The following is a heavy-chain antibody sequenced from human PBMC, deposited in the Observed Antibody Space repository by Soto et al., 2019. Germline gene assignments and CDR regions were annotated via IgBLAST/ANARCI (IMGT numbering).Heavy chain of an antibody. CDR1: GFTFSSYA. Sequence: PGGSLRLSCAASGFTFSSYAMHWVRQAPGKGLEWVAVISYDGSNKYYADSVKGRFTISKDNSKNTLYLQMNSLRAEDTAVYYCARDKRAAWSNPRDYYYYGMDVWGQGTTVTVSS. CDR2: ISYDGSNK. J-gene: IGHJ6*02. CDR3: ARDKRAAWSNPRDYYYYGMDV. D-gene: IGHD2-15*01. V-gene: IGHV3-30-3*01.